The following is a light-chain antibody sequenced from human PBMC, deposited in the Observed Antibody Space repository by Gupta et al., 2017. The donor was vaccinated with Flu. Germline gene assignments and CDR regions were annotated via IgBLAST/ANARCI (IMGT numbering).Light chain of an antibody. J-gene: IGKJ1*01. Sequence: GERATGSGRAIQSISTTYLAWYQQKPGQAPRLLIYGASSSATGISERFSGSGSGTDFTLTISRLEPEDFAVYYCHQYGSSRAFGQGTKVEI. V-gene: IGKV3-20*01. CDR2: GAS. CDR3: HQYGSSRA. CDR1: QSISTTY.